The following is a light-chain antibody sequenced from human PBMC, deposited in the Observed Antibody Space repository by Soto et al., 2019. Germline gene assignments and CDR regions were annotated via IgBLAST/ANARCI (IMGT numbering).Light chain of an antibody. Sequence: QPALTQPASVSGSPGQSVTISCTATGSDLGDHRFVSWYQHHPDKAPKLIIYEVYSRPSEISIRFSGSKSGNTASLTISGLQAEDEADYYCTSYTTKNTVVFGGGTKVTVL. CDR1: GSDLGDHRF. CDR2: EVY. J-gene: IGLJ2*01. V-gene: IGLV2-14*01. CDR3: TSYTTKNTVV.